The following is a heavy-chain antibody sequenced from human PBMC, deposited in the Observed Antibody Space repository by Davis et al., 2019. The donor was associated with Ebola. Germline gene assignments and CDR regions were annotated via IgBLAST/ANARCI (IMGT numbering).Heavy chain of an antibody. CDR3: AKEQSLFIVGAKGWFDP. J-gene: IGHJ5*02. CDR1: GFIFNNYA. V-gene: IGHV3-23*01. Sequence: GESLKISCAASGFIFNNYAMTWVRQAPGKGLEWVSYISSSSSTIYYADSVKGRFTISRDNSKNTLYLQMNSLRAEDTAVYYCAKEQSLFIVGAKGWFDPWGQGTLVTVSS. CDR2: ISSSSSTI. D-gene: IGHD1-26*01.